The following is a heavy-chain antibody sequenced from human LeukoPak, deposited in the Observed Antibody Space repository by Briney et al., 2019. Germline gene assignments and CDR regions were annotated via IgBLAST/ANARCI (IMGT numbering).Heavy chain of an antibody. J-gene: IGHJ6*02. CDR1: GGTFSSYA. CDR3: ARKQGLRFRELLGYFYYGMDV. Sequence: AASVKVSCKASGGTFSSYAISWVRQAPGQGLEWMGRIIPILGIANYAQKFQGRVTITADKSTSTAYMELSSLRSEDTAVYYCARKQGLRFRELLGYFYYGMDVWGQGTTGTVPS. CDR2: IIPILGIA. V-gene: IGHV1-69*04. D-gene: IGHD3-10*01.